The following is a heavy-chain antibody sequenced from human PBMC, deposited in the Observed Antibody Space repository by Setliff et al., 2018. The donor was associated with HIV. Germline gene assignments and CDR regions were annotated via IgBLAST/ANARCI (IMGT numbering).Heavy chain of an antibody. CDR1: GYTFSTYP. J-gene: IGHJ4*02. D-gene: IGHD3-10*01. CDR2: IIADNGDT. CDR3: ANLVIIKSYFDY. Sequence: ASVKVSCKTTGYTFSTYPMHWVRQAPGQRLEWMGWIIADNGDTKYSQKFEGRVTITRDTSANTAYMEMSSLRSEDTAVYYCANLVIIKSYFDYWGQGTLVTVSS. V-gene: IGHV1-3*01.